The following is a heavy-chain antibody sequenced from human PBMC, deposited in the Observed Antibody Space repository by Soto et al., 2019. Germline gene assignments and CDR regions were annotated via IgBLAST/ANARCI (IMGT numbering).Heavy chain of an antibody. Sequence: EVQLVGSGGGLVQPGRSLRLSCVASEFTFEDYAMHWVRQAPGKGLEWVSGISWNSGTLVYADSVKGRFIISRDNAKNSLFLQMNSLRAEDTALYFCAKGRTRPLQLGSFGDNAFDVWGQGTMVTVSS. CDR2: ISWNSGTL. V-gene: IGHV3-9*01. D-gene: IGHD3-10*01. CDR3: AKGRTRPLQLGSFGDNAFDV. CDR1: EFTFEDYA. J-gene: IGHJ3*01.